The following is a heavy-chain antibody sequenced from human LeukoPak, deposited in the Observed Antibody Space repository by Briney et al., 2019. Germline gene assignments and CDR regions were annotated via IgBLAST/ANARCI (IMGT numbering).Heavy chain of an antibody. Sequence: GGSLRLSCAASGLTVSSSYMSWVRPAPGKGLEWVSVIYSGGSTYYADSVKGRFTISRDNSKNTLYLQMNSLRAEDTAVYYCARFLYCSGGSGHERWFDPWGQGTLVTVSS. CDR1: GLTVSSSY. V-gene: IGHV3-66*01. CDR2: IYSGGST. J-gene: IGHJ5*02. D-gene: IGHD2-15*01. CDR3: ARFLYCSGGSGHERWFDP.